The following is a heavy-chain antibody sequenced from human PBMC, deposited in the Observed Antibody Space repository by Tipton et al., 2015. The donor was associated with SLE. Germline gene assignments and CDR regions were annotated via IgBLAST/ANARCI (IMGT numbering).Heavy chain of an antibody. CDR1: GFTFSNYN. CDR3: ARRAEAFDI. CDR2: ISSSGSTI. V-gene: IGHV3-48*04. J-gene: IGHJ3*02. D-gene: IGHD1-14*01. Sequence: SLRLSCAASGFTFSNYNMNWVRQAPGKGLEWVSYISSSGSTIYYADSVKGRFTISRDNAKNSLYLQMNSLRAEDTAVYYCARRAEAFDIWGQGTMVTVSS.